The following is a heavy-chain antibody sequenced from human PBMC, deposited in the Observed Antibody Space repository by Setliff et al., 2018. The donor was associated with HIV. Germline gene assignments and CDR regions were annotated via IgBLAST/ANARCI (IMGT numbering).Heavy chain of an antibody. D-gene: IGHD2-2*01. CDR2: IYWDDDK. Sequence: VSGPTLVNPTQTLTLTCTFSGFSLSTSGVGVGWIRQPPGKALEWLALIYWDDDKRYSPSLESRLTTTKDTSKNQVVLTMTNMDPVDTATYYCAHSYCSSTSCYPHYYYYMDVWGKGTTVTVSS. CDR1: GFSLSTSGVG. J-gene: IGHJ6*03. CDR3: AHSYCSSTSCYPHYYYYMDV. V-gene: IGHV2-5*02.